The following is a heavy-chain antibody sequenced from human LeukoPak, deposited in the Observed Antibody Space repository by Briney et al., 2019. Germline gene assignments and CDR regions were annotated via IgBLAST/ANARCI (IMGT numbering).Heavy chain of an antibody. D-gene: IGHD3-10*01. V-gene: IGHV1-2*02. J-gene: IGHJ4*01. CDR1: GYTFTGYY. CDR2: LIPNTGVT. CDR3: ARADYDSGSYRFDC. Sequence: GASVKVSCKASGYTFTGYYIHWVRQAPGQGLEWMGWLIPNTGVTHYAQKFQGRVTVTRDTSINTAYMELSRLTSDDTAVYYCARADYDSGSYRFDCWGHGTLVTVSS.